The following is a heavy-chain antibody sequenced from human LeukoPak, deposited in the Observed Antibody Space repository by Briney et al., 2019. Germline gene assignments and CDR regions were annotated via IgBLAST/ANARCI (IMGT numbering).Heavy chain of an antibody. CDR3: ARAPPSGYDFDY. Sequence: GGSLRLSCAASGFTVSSNYMNWVRQAPGKGLEWVSYISSSGSTIYYADSVKGRFTISRDNAKNSLYLQMNSLRAEDTAVYYCARAPPSGYDFDYWGQGTLVTVSS. CDR1: GFTVSSNY. V-gene: IGHV3-48*03. D-gene: IGHD5-12*01. J-gene: IGHJ4*02. CDR2: ISSSGSTI.